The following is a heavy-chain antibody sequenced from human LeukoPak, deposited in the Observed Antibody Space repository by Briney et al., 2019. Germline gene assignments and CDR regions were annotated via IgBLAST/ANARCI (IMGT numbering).Heavy chain of an antibody. Sequence: SSVTDSCKASGGTFRSYAISWLRQAPGQGLECMGGVSPFFGTANYAQKSQSRVTITADESTSTAYMELSSLRSEDTAVYYCARDRRGGSAGFDYWGQGTLVTVSS. CDR3: ARDRRGGSAGFDY. V-gene: IGHV1-69*01. J-gene: IGHJ4*02. CDR1: GGTFRSYA. D-gene: IGHD1-26*01. CDR2: VSPFFGTA.